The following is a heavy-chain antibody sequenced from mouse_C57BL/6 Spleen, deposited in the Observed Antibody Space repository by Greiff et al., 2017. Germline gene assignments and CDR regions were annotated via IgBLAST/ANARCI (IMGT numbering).Heavy chain of an antibody. J-gene: IGHJ4*01. Sequence: QVQLQQSGPGLVQPSQSLSITCTVSGFSLTSYGVHWVRQSPGKGLEWLGVIWSGGSTDYYAAFISRLSISKDNSKSQVFFIMNSLQADDTAIYYCARRYYYSMDYWGQGTSVTVSS. CDR1: GFSLTSYG. CDR2: IWSGGST. CDR3: ARRYYYSMDY. V-gene: IGHV2-2*01.